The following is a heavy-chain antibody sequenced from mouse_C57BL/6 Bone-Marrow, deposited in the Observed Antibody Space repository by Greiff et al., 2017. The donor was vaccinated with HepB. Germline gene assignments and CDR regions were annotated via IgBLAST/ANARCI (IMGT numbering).Heavy chain of an antibody. D-gene: IGHD2-4*01. J-gene: IGHJ2*01. CDR2: INPSSGYT. CDR1: GYTFTSYT. CDR3: AFYDYDYFDY. V-gene: IGHV1-4*01. Sequence: QVQLQQSGAELARPGASVKMSCKASGYTFTSYTMHWVKQRPGQGLEWIGYINPSSGYTKYNQKFKDKATSTADKSSSTAYMQLSSLTSEDSAVYYCAFYDYDYFDYWGQGTTLTVSS.